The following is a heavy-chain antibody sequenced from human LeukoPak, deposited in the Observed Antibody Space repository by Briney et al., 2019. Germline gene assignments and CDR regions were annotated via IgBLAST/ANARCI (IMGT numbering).Heavy chain of an antibody. J-gene: IGHJ5*02. Sequence: SETLTLTCAVSGYSISSGYYWGWIRQPPGKGLEWIGSIYHSGSTYYNPSLKSRVTISVDTSKNQFSLKLSSVTAADTAMYYCARAVGSSESNWFDPWGQGTLATVSS. CDR2: IYHSGST. CDR3: ARAVGSSESNWFDP. CDR1: GYSISSGYY. D-gene: IGHD3-10*01. V-gene: IGHV4-38-2*01.